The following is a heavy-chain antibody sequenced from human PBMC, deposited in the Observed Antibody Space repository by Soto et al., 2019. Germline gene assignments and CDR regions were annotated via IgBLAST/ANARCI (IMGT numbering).Heavy chain of an antibody. J-gene: IGHJ4*02. CDR3: AHLRQPYYDFWSGAVPLRSFDY. D-gene: IGHD3-3*01. CDR2: IYWDDDK. Sequence: QITLKESGPTLVKPTQTLTLTCTFSGFSLSTSGVGVGWIRQPPGKALEWLALIYWDDDKRYSPSLKSRLTSTTDTSKNQVVLTMTNMDPVDTATYYCAHLRQPYYDFWSGAVPLRSFDYWGQGTLVTVSS. CDR1: GFSLSTSGVG. V-gene: IGHV2-5*02.